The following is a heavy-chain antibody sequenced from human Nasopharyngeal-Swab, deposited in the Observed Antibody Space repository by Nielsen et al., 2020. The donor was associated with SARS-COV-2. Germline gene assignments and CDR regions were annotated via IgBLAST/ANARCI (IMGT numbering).Heavy chain of an antibody. CDR3: AKPYHTESYSVDY. J-gene: IGHJ4*02. CDR1: GFTFSNYA. Sequence: GESLEISCAASGFTFSNYAMSWVRQAPGKGLEWVSAISPIGDNTYYADSVKGRFTISRDNSTNTVYLQMSSLRVEDTALYYCAKPYHTESYSVDYWGQGTLVTVSS. D-gene: IGHD3-10*01. V-gene: IGHV3-23*01. CDR2: ISPIGDNT.